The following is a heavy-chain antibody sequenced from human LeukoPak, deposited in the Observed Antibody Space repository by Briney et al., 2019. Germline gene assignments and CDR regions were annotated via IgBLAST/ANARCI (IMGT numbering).Heavy chain of an antibody. CDR3: ARGRTNWSIAPWGY. CDR1: GFTFSSYS. J-gene: IGHJ4*02. V-gene: IGHV3-21*01. D-gene: IGHD6-6*01. CDR2: ISSSSSYI. Sequence: GGSLRLSCAASGFTFSSYSMNWVRQAPGKVLEWVSSISSSSSYIYYADSVKGRFTISRDNAKNSLYLQMNSLRAEDTAVYYCARGRTNWSIAPWGYWGQGTLVTVSS.